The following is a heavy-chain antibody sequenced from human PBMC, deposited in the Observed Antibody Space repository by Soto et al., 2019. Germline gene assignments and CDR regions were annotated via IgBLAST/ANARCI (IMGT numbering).Heavy chain of an antibody. Sequence: SETLSLTCAVYGGSFSGYYWSWIRQPPGKGLEWIGEINHSGSTNYNPSLKSRVTISVDTSKNQFSLKLSSVTAADTAVYYCARGHDYGDYPRANWFDPWGQGTLVTVSS. CDR2: INHSGST. V-gene: IGHV4-34*01. CDR3: ARGHDYGDYPRANWFDP. J-gene: IGHJ5*02. CDR1: GGSFSGYY. D-gene: IGHD4-17*01.